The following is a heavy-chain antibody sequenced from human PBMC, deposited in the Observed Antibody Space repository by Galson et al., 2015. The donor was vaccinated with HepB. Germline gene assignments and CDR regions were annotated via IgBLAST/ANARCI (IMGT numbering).Heavy chain of an antibody. Sequence: SETLSLTCTVSGGSISSYYWSWIRQPPGKGLEWIGYIYYSGSTNYNPSLKSRVTISVDTSKNQFSLKLSSVTAADTAVYYCARDSDCSSTSCSHGGYWFDPWGQGTLVTVSS. J-gene: IGHJ5*02. CDR2: IYYSGST. V-gene: IGHV4-59*01. CDR3: ARDSDCSSTSCSHGGYWFDP. D-gene: IGHD2-2*01. CDR1: GGSISSYY.